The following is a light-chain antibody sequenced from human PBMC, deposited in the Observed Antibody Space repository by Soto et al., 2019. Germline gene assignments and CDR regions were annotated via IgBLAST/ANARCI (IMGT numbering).Light chain of an antibody. V-gene: IGKV1-5*01. J-gene: IGKJ1*01. CDR3: QQYNRYWT. CDR2: VAS. Sequence: DIQMTQSPSTLSASVGDRVTITCRASQSITSWLAWYQQKPGKAPKLLIYVASSLENGGPSRFSRSGSAAVFTLNFSSLQPDDYATYYCQQYNRYWTFGQGTKVEVK. CDR1: QSITSW.